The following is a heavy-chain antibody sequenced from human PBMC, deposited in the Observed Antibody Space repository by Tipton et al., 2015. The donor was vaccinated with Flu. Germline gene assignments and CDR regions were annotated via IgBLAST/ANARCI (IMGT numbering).Heavy chain of an antibody. V-gene: IGHV3-33*01. Sequence: SLRLSCAASGFTFSSYGMHWVRQAPGKGLEWVAVIWYDGSNKYYADSVKGRFTISRDNSKNTLYLQTNSLRAEDTAVYYCARYSSSWGAFDYWGQGTLVTVSS. CDR2: IWYDGSNK. D-gene: IGHD6-6*01. CDR3: ARYSSSWGAFDY. CDR1: GFTFSSYG. J-gene: IGHJ4*02.